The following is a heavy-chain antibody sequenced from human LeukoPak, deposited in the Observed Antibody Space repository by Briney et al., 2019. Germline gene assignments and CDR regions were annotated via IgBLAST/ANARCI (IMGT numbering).Heavy chain of an antibody. V-gene: IGHV3-33*01. CDR1: GFTFSSYG. J-gene: IGHJ3*02. CDR2: IWYDGSNK. D-gene: IGHD2-15*01. CDR3: ARALVGIHCSGGSCFGDAFDI. Sequence: GRALRLSCAASGFTFSSYGMHWVRQAPGKGLEWVAVIWYDGSNKYYADSVKGRFTISRDNSKNTLYLQMNSLRAEDTAVYYCARALVGIHCSGGSCFGDAFDIWGQGTMVTVSS.